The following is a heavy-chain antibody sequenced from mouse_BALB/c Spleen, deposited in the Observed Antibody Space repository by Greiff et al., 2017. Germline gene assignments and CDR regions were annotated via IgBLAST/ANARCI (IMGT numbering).Heavy chain of an antibody. CDR1: GFTFSSFG. D-gene: IGHD1-1*01. CDR3: AKDGSSYGYAMDY. J-gene: IGHJ4*01. V-gene: IGHV5-17*02. Sequence: EVQGVESGGGLVQPGGSRKLSCAASGFTFSSFGMHWVRQAPEKGLEWVAYISSGSSTIYYADTVKGRFTISRDNPKNTLFLQMTSLRSEDTAMYYCAKDGSSYGYAMDYWGQGTSVTVSS. CDR2: ISSGSSTI.